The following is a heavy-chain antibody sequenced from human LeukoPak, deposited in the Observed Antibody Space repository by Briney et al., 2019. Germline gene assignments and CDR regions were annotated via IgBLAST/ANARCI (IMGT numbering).Heavy chain of an antibody. D-gene: IGHD1-7*01. CDR3: ARVAALTIPGTHYYFDY. Sequence: PGGSLRLSCAASGFTFSSYSMNWVRQAPGKGLEWVSSISSSSSYIYYADSVKGRFTISRDNAKNSLYLQMNSLRAEDTAVYYCARVAALTIPGTHYYFDYWGQGTLVTVSS. CDR1: GFTFSSYS. V-gene: IGHV3-21*01. J-gene: IGHJ4*02. CDR2: ISSSSSYI.